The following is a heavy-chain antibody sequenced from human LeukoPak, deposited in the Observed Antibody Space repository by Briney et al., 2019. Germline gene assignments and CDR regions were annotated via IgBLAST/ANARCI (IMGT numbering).Heavy chain of an antibody. CDR3: ARDVVVVPAAIHYGMDV. CDR2: INHCGRT. Sequence: SETLSLTCAVYGGSFSDYFWGWIRQPPAKGLEWFGEINHCGRTYYNPSLKSRVTISVDTSKNQFSLNLSSVTAADTAVYYCARDVVVVPAAIHYGMDVWGQGTTVTVSS. V-gene: IGHV4-34*01. CDR1: GGSFSDYF. J-gene: IGHJ6*02. D-gene: IGHD2-2*01.